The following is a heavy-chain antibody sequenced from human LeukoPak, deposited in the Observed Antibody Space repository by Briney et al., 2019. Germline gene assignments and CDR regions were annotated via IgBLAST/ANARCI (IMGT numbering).Heavy chain of an antibody. CDR2: ISAYNGNT. CDR1: GYTFSSYG. J-gene: IGHJ6*03. V-gene: IGHV1-18*01. D-gene: IGHD2/OR15-2a*01. CDR3: ARVAIEGLWYMDV. Sequence: ASVKVSCKASGYTFSSYGISWVRQAPGQGLEWMGWISAYNGNTNYAQKLQGRVTMTTDTSTSAAYMELRSLRSDDTAVYYCARVAIEGLWYMDVWGKGTTVTVSS.